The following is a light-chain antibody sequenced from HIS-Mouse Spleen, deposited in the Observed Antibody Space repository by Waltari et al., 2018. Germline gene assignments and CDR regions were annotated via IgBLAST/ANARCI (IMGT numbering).Light chain of an antibody. J-gene: IGLJ2*01. V-gene: IGLV3-21*03. CDR2: DDS. CDR3: QVWDSSSDHVV. Sequence: SYVLTQPPSVSVAPGKTARITCGGTTMGSNSVHWYQQKPGQAPVLVVYDDSDRPSGIPERFSGSNSGNTATLTISRVEAGDEADYYCQVWDSSSDHVVFGGGTKLTVL. CDR1: TMGSNS.